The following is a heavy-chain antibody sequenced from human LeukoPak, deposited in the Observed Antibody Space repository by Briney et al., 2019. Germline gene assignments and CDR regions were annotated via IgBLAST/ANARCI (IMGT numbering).Heavy chain of an antibody. CDR2: IYYSGST. Sequence: SETLSLTCTVSGGSISSYYWSWIRQPPGKGLEWIGYIYYSGSTNYNPSLKSRVTISVDTSKNQFSLKLSSVTAADTAVYYCARLPALCSSTSCCSWFDPWGQGTLVTVSS. V-gene: IGHV4-59*01. D-gene: IGHD2-2*01. CDR3: ARLPALCSSTSCCSWFDP. J-gene: IGHJ5*02. CDR1: GGSISSYY.